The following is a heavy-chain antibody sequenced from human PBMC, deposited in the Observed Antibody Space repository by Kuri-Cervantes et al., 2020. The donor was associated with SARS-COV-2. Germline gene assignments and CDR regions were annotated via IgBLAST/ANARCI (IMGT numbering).Heavy chain of an antibody. J-gene: IGHJ4*02. CDR2: IVVGSGDT. V-gene: IGHV1-58*02. Sequence: SVKVSCKTSGFTFTGSTIQWVRQARGRGLEWIGWIVVGSGDTSYAQEFQDRVTITRDMSTATAYMELRTLRADDTAVYFFSLDAFDYWGQGTLVTVSS. CDR3: SLDAFDY. D-gene: IGHD2-8*01. CDR1: GFTFTGST.